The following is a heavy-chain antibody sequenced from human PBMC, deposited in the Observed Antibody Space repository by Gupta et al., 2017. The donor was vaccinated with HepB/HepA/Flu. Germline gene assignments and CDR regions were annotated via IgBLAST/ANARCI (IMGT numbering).Heavy chain of an antibody. CDR3: GRWGPMYYYMDV. J-gene: IGHJ6*03. CDR1: GYTFRTYG. CDR2: ISAYNGRT. V-gene: IGHV1-18*01. D-gene: IGHD2-2*01. Sequence: QVQLVQSGAEVRNPGASVKLSCMASGYTFRTYGFTWVRQAPGQGLEWIGWISAYNGRTDYAQKLQGRVSMTTDPSSTTAYMELRSLRSDDTAVYYCGRWGPMYYYMDVWGKGTTVTVSS.